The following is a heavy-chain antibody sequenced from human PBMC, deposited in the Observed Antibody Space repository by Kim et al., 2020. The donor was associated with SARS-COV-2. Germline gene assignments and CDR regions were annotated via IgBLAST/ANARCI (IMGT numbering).Heavy chain of an antibody. CDR2: INHSGST. D-gene: IGHD1-26*01. CDR1: GGSFSGYY. Sequence: SETLSLTCAVYGGSFSGYYWSWIRQPPGKGLEWIGEINHSGSTNYNPSRKSRVTISVDTSKNQFSLKLSSVTAADTAVYYCARSGSYSGGVNDYWGQGTLVTVSS. V-gene: IGHV4-34*01. CDR3: ARSGSYSGGVNDY. J-gene: IGHJ4*02.